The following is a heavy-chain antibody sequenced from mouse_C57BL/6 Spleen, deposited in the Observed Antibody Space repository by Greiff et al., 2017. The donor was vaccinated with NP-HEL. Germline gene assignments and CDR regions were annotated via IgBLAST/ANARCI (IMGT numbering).Heavy chain of an antibody. D-gene: IGHD2-5*01. CDR1: GYTFTDYY. Sequence: EVQLQQSGPELVKPGASVKISCKASGYTFTDYYMNWVKQSHGKSLEWIGDINPNNGGTSYNQKFKGKATLTVDKSSSTAYMELRSLTSEDSAVYYCARSSYYSNYEDYWGQGTTLTVSS. CDR3: ARSSYYSNYEDY. CDR2: INPNNGGT. V-gene: IGHV1-26*01. J-gene: IGHJ2*01.